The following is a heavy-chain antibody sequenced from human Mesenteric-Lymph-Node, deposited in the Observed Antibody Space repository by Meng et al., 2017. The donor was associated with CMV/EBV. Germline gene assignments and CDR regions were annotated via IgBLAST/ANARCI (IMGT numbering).Heavy chain of an antibody. CDR3: ARAARLGNYYYGMDV. J-gene: IGHJ6*02. V-gene: IGHV4-59*01. D-gene: IGHD6-6*01. CDR1: GGSISSYY. CDR2: IYYSGST. Sequence: SETLSLTCTVSGGSISSYYWSWIRQPPGKGLEWIGYIYYSGSTNYNPSLKSRVTISVDTSKNQFSLKLSSVTAADTAVYYCARAARLGNYYYGMDVWGQGTTVTVSS.